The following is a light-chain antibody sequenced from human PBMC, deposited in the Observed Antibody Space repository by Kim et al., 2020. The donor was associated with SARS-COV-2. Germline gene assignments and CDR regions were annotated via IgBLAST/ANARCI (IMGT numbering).Light chain of an antibody. CDR1: TSITGSNT. Sequence: GQRVTISCAGSTSITGSNTVIWYQHLPGTAPTLLIYSNNQLPAGVPDRFSGLTSGTAAPLASSGLQSEDEADYYCAAWDNRLNGYVFGAGTKVTVL. CDR3: AAWDNRLNGYV. J-gene: IGLJ1*01. CDR2: SNN. V-gene: IGLV1-44*01.